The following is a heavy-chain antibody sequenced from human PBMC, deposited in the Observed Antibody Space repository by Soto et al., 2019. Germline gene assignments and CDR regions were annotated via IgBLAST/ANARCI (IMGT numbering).Heavy chain of an antibody. CDR2: ISYDGSDK. D-gene: IGHD3-22*01. Sequence: LRLSCAASGFKYTDFALHWVRQAPGKGLEWVAIISYDGSDKYYADSVMGRFVISRDNPKNTLYLEMNSLRPEDTAVYFCARRAWDSYYAIDVWGQGATVTVSS. J-gene: IGHJ6*02. V-gene: IGHV3-30*09. CDR3: ARRAWDSYYAIDV. CDR1: GFKYTDFA.